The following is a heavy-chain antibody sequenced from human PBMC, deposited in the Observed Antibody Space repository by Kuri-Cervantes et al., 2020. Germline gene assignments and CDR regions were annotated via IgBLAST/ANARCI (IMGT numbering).Heavy chain of an antibody. CDR2: IYHSGST. CDR1: GYSISSGYY. V-gene: IGHV4-38-2*01. CDR3: ARVSGIGRWYFDL. Sequence: SETLSLTCAVSGYSISSGYYWGWIRQPPGKGLEWIGSIYHSGSTYYNPSLKSRVTISVDTSKNQFSLKLSSVTAADTAVYYCARVSGIGRWYFDLWGRGTLVTVSS. D-gene: IGHD6-13*01. J-gene: IGHJ2*01.